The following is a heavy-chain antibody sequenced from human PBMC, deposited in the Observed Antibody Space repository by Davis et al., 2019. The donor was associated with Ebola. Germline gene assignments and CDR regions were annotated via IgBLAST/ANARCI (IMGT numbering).Heavy chain of an antibody. J-gene: IGHJ4*02. CDR2: ISGSGAST. D-gene: IGHD6-19*01. CDR3: AKGLGASDWYAFDY. CDR1: GFTFSGYW. Sequence: GESLKISCAASGFTFSGYWMTWVRQAPGKGLEWVSGISGSGASTYYADSVKGRFTISRDNSKNTLYLQMNSLRADDTAVYYCAKGLGASDWYAFDYWGQRALVTVSS. V-gene: IGHV3-23*01.